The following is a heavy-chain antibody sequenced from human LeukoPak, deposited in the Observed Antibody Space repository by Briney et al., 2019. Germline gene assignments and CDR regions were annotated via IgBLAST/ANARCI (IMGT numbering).Heavy chain of an antibody. CDR1: GFDFGDYT. V-gene: IGHV3-49*04. Sequence: GGSLRHSCKGSGFDFGDYTMSWVRQSPGKGLERIGVIRSKSYGATAAYAPSVKGRFSISRDDANSLAYLQMDGLKIEDTAIYYCPRDLVVVMGAPADYWGQGTLVTVSS. CDR2: IRSKSYGATA. J-gene: IGHJ4*02. CDR3: PRDLVVVMGAPADY. D-gene: IGHD3-22*01.